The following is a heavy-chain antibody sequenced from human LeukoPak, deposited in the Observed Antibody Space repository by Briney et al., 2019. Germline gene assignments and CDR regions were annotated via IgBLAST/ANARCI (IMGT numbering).Heavy chain of an antibody. V-gene: IGHV1-69*05. CDR3: ARAPLVPATAATFDY. Sequence: ASVKVSCKASGGTFSSYAISWVRQAPGQGREWMGGIIPIFGTANYAQKFQGRVTITTDESTSTAYMELSSLRSEDTAVYYCARAPLVPATAATFDYWGQGTLVTVSS. D-gene: IGHD2-2*01. J-gene: IGHJ4*02. CDR2: IIPIFGTA. CDR1: GGTFSSYA.